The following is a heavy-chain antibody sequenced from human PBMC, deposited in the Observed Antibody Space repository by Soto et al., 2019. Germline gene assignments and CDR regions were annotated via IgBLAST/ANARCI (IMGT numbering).Heavy chain of an antibody. CDR2: IKQDGSEK. Sequence: GGSLRLSCAGSGFTSSSYWMSWVRQAPGKGLEWVANIKQDGSEKFYVDSVKGRFTISRDNAKNSLYLHMNSLRAEDTAVYYCARRSWYAYSGQRTLVIVSS. CDR1: GFTSSSYW. J-gene: IGHJ4*02. V-gene: IGHV3-7*01. CDR3: ARRSWYAY. D-gene: IGHD2-2*01.